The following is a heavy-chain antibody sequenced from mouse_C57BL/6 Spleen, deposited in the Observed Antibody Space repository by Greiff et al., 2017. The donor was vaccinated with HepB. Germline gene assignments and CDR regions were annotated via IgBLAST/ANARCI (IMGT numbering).Heavy chain of an antibody. CDR1: GYSITSGYY. CDR3: AREVWDDYDVYFDY. CDR2: ISYDGSN. V-gene: IGHV3-6*01. Sequence: EVQLQESGPGLVKPSQSLSLTCSVTGYSITSGYYWNWIRQFPGNKLEWMGYISYDGSNNYNPSLKNRISITRDTSKNQFFLKLNSVTTEDTATYYCAREVWDDYDVYFDYWGQGTTLTVSS. D-gene: IGHD2-4*01. J-gene: IGHJ2*01.